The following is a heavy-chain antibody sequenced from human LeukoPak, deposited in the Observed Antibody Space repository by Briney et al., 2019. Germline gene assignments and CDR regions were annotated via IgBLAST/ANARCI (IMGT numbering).Heavy chain of an antibody. Sequence: PXKGLEGXGVIWYDGSTKYYADSVKGRFTISRDNSKKTLYLEMISLKADDTAVYFCARRSGSGNYAWDAFDIWGQGTMVTVSS. D-gene: IGHD3-10*01. CDR2: IWYDGSTK. J-gene: IGHJ3*02. V-gene: IGHV3-33*01. CDR3: ARRSGSGNYAWDAFDI.